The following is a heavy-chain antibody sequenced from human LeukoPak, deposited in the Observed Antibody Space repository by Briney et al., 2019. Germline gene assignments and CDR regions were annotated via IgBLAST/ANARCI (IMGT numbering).Heavy chain of an antibody. V-gene: IGHV3-53*01. Sequence: GGSLRLSCAASGFTVSSNYMSWVRQAPGKGLEWVSIIYSGGSTYYADSVKGRFTISRDNSKNTMYLQMNSLRAEDTAVYYCARDADHGGDSLGYFDYWGQGTLVTVSS. D-gene: IGHD2-21*01. CDR1: GFTVSSNY. CDR2: IYSGGST. CDR3: ARDADHGGDSLGYFDY. J-gene: IGHJ4*02.